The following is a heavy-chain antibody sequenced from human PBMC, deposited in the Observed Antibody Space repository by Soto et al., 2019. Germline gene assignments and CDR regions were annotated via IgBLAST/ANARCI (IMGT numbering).Heavy chain of an antibody. Sequence: EVQLVESGGGLVQPGGSLRLSCAASGFTFSSYWMHWVRQAPGKGLVWVSRINSDGSTTNYADSVKGRFTISRDNAKNTLDLQMNSLRADDTAVYYCVREETSISHFGFDCWGQGTLVIVSS. CDR1: GFTFSSYW. J-gene: IGHJ4*02. D-gene: IGHD3-16*01. CDR2: INSDGSTT. CDR3: VREETSISHFGFDC. V-gene: IGHV3-74*01.